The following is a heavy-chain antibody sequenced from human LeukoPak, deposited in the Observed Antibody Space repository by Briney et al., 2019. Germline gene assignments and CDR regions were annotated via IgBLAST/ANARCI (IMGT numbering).Heavy chain of an antibody. D-gene: IGHD1-7*01. Sequence: GESLKISCKGSGYSFTDYRTGWVRQMAGKGLEWMGIIYPRDSDTRYSPSFQGQVTISADRSISTAYLQWSSLKASDTAIYYCARRIVTGTSSFYAFDLWGQGTMVTVSS. CDR1: GYSFTDYR. CDR2: IYPRDSDT. J-gene: IGHJ3*01. CDR3: ARRIVTGTSSFYAFDL. V-gene: IGHV5-51*01.